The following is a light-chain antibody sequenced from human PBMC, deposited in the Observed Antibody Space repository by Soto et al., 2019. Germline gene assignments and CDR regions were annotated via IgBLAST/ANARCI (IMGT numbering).Light chain of an antibody. V-gene: IGLV2-23*01. J-gene: IGLJ2*01. Sequence: QSALTQPASVSGSPGQSITISGTGSSSDVGSYTLVSWYQQHPGRAPKVMIYEGSKRPSGVSNRFSGSKSGNTASLTISGLQAEDEADYYCCAYAGSGVVFGGGTKLTVL. CDR1: SSDVGSYTL. CDR3: CAYAGSGVV. CDR2: EGS.